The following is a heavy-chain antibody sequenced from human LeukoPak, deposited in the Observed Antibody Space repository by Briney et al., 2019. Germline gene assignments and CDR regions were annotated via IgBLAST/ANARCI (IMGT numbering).Heavy chain of an antibody. CDR3: ARADSSGWDGAI. D-gene: IGHD6-19*01. J-gene: IGHJ3*02. CDR1: GGTFSSYA. V-gene: IGHV1-69*05. Sequence: ASVKVSCKASGGTFSSYAISWVRQAPGQGLEWMGRIIPIFGTANYAQKFQGRVTITTDESTSTAYMELSSLRSEDTAVYYCARADSSGWDGAIWGQGTMVTVSS. CDR2: IIPIFGTA.